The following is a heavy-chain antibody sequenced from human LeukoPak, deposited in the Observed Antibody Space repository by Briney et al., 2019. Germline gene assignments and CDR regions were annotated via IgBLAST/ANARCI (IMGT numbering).Heavy chain of an antibody. D-gene: IGHD2-2*02. CDR3: ASTIVVVPAAISEGVDYYFDY. V-gene: IGHV4-39*07. J-gene: IGHJ4*02. Sequence: PSKTLSLTCTVSGGSISSSSYYWGWIRQPPGKGLEWIGSIYHSGSTYYNPSLKSRVTISVDTSKNQFSLKLSSVTAADTAVYYCASTIVVVPAAISEGVDYYFDYWGQGTLVTVSS. CDR2: IYHSGST. CDR1: GGSISSSSYY.